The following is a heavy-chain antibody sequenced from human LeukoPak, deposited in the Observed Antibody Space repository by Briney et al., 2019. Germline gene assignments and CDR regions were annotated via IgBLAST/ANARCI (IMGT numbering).Heavy chain of an antibody. J-gene: IGHJ5*02. V-gene: IGHV3-23*01. CDR2: IGSTDT. Sequence: GGSLRLSCTASGFTFAICAMTWVRQAPGKGLEWVASIGSTDTYYTDSVKGRFTVSRDNSQNTLYLQLNSLRAEDTAVYYWAKDATPGNAIWDFCTSSGQGALVTASS. CDR1: GFTFAICA. CDR3: AKDATPGNAIWDFCTS. D-gene: IGHD2-8*01.